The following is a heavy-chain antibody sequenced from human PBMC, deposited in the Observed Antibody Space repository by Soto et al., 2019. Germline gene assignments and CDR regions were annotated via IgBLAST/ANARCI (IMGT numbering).Heavy chain of an antibody. J-gene: IGHJ6*02. Sequence: QVQLQESGPGLVKPSGTLSLTCAVSGGSISSSNWWRWVRQPPGKGLEWIGEIYHSGSTNYNPSLKSRVTISVDKSKNQFSLKLSSVTAADTAVYYCARAWGLELFHYYYGMDVWGQGTTVTVSS. CDR1: GGSISSSNW. V-gene: IGHV4-4*02. CDR3: ARAWGLELFHYYYGMDV. D-gene: IGHD1-7*01. CDR2: IYHSGST.